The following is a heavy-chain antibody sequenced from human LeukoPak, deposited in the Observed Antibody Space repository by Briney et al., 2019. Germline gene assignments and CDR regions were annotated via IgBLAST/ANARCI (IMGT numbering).Heavy chain of an antibody. J-gene: IGHJ3*02. Sequence: SETLSLTCTVSGGSISRNYWSWIRQPPGKGLEWVGYIFYSGTTNYNPSLRSRLTTSIDTSKNQFSLKLSSVTAADTAVYYCARNNNFVGTTNNDAFDIWGQGTMVTVSS. D-gene: IGHD1-26*01. CDR3: ARNNNFVGTTNNDAFDI. V-gene: IGHV4-59*01. CDR1: GGSISRNY. CDR2: IFYSGTT.